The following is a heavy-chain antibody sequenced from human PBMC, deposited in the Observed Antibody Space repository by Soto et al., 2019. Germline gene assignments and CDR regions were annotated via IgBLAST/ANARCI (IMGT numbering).Heavy chain of an antibody. CDR1: EFIFNTHG. V-gene: IGHV3-7*03. CDR2: INQDGIAK. CDR3: AKCGSGCYYSV. J-gene: IGHJ3*01. Sequence: GGSLRLSGVASEFIFNTHGISWVRQAPWKGLEWVASINQDGIAKKYGKSVEGRFTISRGNDKNSLYLQMNNLSADDTAVYYCAKCGSGCYYSVWGQG. D-gene: IGHD3-10*01.